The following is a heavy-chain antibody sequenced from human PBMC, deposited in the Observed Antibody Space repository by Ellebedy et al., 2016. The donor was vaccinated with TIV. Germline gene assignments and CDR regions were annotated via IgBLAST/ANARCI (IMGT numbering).Heavy chain of an antibody. CDR2: TFYRSRWYN. CDR3: ARESYYGSGKPNPLAY. Sequence: SQTLSLTXXISGDSVSRDSAAWNWIRQSPSRGLEWLGRTFYRSRWYNDYAVSVRSRITINPDTSKNQFSLQLNSVTPEDTAVYYCARESYYGSGKPNPLAYWGQGTLVTVSS. D-gene: IGHD3-10*01. J-gene: IGHJ4*02. CDR1: GDSVSRDSAA. V-gene: IGHV6-1*01.